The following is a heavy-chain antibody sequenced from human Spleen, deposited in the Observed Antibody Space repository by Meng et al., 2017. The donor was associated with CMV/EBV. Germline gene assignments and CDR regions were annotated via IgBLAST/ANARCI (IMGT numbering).Heavy chain of an antibody. CDR3: AVIAVAGTGY. CDR1: GGSISGYY. CDR2: LYYSGST. V-gene: IGHV4-59*01. J-gene: IGHJ4*02. D-gene: IGHD6-19*01. Sequence: SETLSLTCTVSGGSISGYYWSWIRQPPGKGLEWIGYLYYSGSTNYNPSLMSRVTMSVDTSKNQFSLRLSSVTAADTAVYYCAVIAVAGTGYWGQGTLVTVSS.